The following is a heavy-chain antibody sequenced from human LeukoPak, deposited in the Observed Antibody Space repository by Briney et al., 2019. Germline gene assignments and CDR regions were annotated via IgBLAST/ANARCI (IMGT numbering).Heavy chain of an antibody. CDR1: GFSFSTFV. CDR3: ARDLDGDYGGVY. CDR2: ISSSSSYI. D-gene: IGHD4-23*01. V-gene: IGHV3-21*01. Sequence: PGGSLRLSCAASGFSFSTFVMHWVRQAPGKGLEWVSSISSSSSYIYYADSVKGRFTISRDNAKNSLYLQTNSLRAEDTAVYYCARDLDGDYGGVYWGQGTLVTVSS. J-gene: IGHJ4*02.